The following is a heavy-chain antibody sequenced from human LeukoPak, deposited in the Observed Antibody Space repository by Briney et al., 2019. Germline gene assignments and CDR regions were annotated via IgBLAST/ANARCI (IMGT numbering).Heavy chain of an antibody. J-gene: IGHJ5*02. Sequence: SETLSLTCTVSGGSISSYYWSWIRQPPGKGLEWIGYIYYSGSTNYNPSLKSRVTISVDTSKNQFSLKLSSVTAADTAVYYCARGGLTTHLGAPAATNWFDPWGQGTLVTVSS. CDR1: GGSISSYY. CDR3: ARGGLTTHLGAPAATNWFDP. CDR2: IYYSGST. D-gene: IGHD2-2*01. V-gene: IGHV4-59*12.